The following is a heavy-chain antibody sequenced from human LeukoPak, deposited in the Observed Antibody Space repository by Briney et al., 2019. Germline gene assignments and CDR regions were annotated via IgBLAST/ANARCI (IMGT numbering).Heavy chain of an antibody. CDR3: ARDASAYN. CDR2: IAPKTGNT. CDR1: GYSFTTYG. J-gene: IGHJ4*02. D-gene: IGHD4-11*01. V-gene: IGHV1-18*01. Sequence: GASVKVSCKAYGYSFTTYGINWVRQAPGQGPEWLGWIAPKTGNTNYFQKFQARVTMTADTSTSTVYMELRSLTFDDSAVYYCARDASAYNWGQGTLVTVS.